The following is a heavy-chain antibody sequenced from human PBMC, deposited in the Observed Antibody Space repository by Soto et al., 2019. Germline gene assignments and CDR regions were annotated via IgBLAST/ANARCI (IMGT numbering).Heavy chain of an antibody. J-gene: IGHJ4*02. CDR2: IYPGDSDT. D-gene: IGHD3-22*01. CDR1: GYSFTSYW. V-gene: IGHV5-51*01. CDR3: ARGYYYDSSGYPDY. Sequence: SGESLKISCKGSGYSFTSYWIGWVRQMPGKGLEWMGIIYPGDSDTRYSPSFRGQVTISADESISTAYLQWSSLKASDTAMYYCARGYYYDSSGYPDYWGQGTLVTVSS.